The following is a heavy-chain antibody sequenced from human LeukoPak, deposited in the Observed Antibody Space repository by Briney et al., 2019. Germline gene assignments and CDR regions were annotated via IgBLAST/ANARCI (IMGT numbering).Heavy chain of an antibody. J-gene: IGHJ4*02. CDR1: GGSFSGYY. CDR2: INHSGST. D-gene: IGHD4-17*01. Sequence: SETLSLTCAVYGGSFSGYYWSWIRQPPGKGLEWIGEINHSGSTNYNPSLKSRVTISVDTSKSQFSLKLSSVTAADTAVYYCARAPNYYGAGYWGQGTLVTVSS. V-gene: IGHV4-34*01. CDR3: ARAPNYYGAGY.